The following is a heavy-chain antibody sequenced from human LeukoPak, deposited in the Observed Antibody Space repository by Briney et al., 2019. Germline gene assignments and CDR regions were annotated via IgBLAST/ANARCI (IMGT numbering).Heavy chain of an antibody. V-gene: IGHV4-30-2*01. CDR1: GGSVSSGGYS. CDR3: ARYYYGSGSYYKGFDY. Sequence: SETLSLTCAVSGGSVSSGGYSWSWIRQPPGKGLEWIGYIYHSGSTYYNPSLKSRVTISVDRSKNQFSLKLSSVTAADTAVYSCARYYYGSGSYYKGFDYWGQGTLVTVSS. J-gene: IGHJ4*02. CDR2: IYHSGST. D-gene: IGHD3-10*01.